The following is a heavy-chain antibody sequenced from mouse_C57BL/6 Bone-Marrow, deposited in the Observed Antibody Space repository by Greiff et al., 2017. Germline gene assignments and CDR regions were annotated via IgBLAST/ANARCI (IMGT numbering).Heavy chain of an antibody. CDR1: GYTFTNYW. V-gene: IGHV1-63*01. J-gene: IGHJ1*03. CDR2: IYPGGGYT. D-gene: IGHD1-1*01. CDR3: ARSGNWYFDV. Sequence: VMLVESGAELVRPGTSVKMSCKASGYTFTNYWIGWAKQRPGHGLEWIGDIYPGGGYTNYNEKFKGKATLTADKSSSTAYMQFSSLTSEDSAIYYCARSGNWYFDVWGTGTTVTVSS.